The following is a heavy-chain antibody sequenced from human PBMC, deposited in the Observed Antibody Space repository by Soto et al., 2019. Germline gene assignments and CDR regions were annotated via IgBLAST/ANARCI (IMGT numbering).Heavy chain of an antibody. Sequence: EVQLLESGGGLVQPGGSLILSCAASGLIFETYSMSWVRQPPGKGLEWVSGISGAGGSTYYADSVKGRFTISRDNSKNTLYLQVNSLRTEDTAVYYCAKSWGNTWELYYFDSWGQGTLVTVSS. CDR3: AKSWGNTWELYYFDS. J-gene: IGHJ4*02. CDR2: ISGAGGST. V-gene: IGHV3-23*01. D-gene: IGHD1-7*01. CDR1: GLIFETYS.